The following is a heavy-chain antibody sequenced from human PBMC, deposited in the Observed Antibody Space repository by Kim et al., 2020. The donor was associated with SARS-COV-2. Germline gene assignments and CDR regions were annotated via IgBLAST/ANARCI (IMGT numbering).Heavy chain of an antibody. CDR3: ARHNIGTYFGYFDY. CDR1: GFTFSSYG. J-gene: IGHJ4*03. D-gene: IGHD1-1*01. CDR2: ISYDGSNK. Sequence: GGSLRLSCAASGFTFSSYGMSWVRQAPGKGLEWVAVISYDGSNKYYEDSVKGRFTISRDNSKNTLYLQMNSLRAEDTAVYYCARHNIGTYFGYFDYLG. V-gene: IGHV3-33*05.